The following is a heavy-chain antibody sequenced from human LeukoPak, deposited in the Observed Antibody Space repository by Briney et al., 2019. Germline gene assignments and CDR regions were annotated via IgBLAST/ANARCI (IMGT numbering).Heavy chain of an antibody. J-gene: IGHJ4*02. CDR3: AGEIVGAHYFDY. CDR2: IYTSGST. V-gene: IGHV4-4*07. Sequence: SETLSLTCTVSGGSISSYHWSWIRQPAGKGLEWIGRIYTSGSTNYNPSLKSRVTMSVDTSKNQFSLKLSSVTAADTAVYYCAGEIVGAHYFDYWGQGTLVTVSS. D-gene: IGHD1-26*01. CDR1: GGSISSYH.